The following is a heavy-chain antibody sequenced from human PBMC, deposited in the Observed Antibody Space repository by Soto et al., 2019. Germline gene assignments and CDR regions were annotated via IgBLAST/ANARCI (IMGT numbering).Heavy chain of an antibody. CDR2: IGTAGDT. CDR1: GFTFSSYD. J-gene: IGHJ4*02. D-gene: IGHD5-18*01. V-gene: IGHV3-13*01. Sequence: EVQLVESGGGLVQPGGSLRLSCAASGFTFSSYDMHWVRKATGKGLEWVSAIGTAGDTYYPGSVKGRFTISRENAKNSLYLQMNSLRAGDTAVYYCARGVRGYSYDYWGQGTLVTVSS. CDR3: ARGVRGYSYDY.